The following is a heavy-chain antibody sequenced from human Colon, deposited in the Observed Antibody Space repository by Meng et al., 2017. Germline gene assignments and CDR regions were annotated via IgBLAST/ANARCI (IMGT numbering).Heavy chain of an antibody. CDR3: ARAPAFDI. Sequence: ASVTVSCKASGYIFTGYYMHWVRQAPGQGLEGMGWINPNSGDTNSAQKFQGRVTMTRDTSISTVYMELNRLRSDDTAVYYCARAPAFDIWGQGTMVTVSS. CDR2: INPNSGDT. V-gene: IGHV1-2*02. J-gene: IGHJ3*02. CDR1: GYIFTGYY.